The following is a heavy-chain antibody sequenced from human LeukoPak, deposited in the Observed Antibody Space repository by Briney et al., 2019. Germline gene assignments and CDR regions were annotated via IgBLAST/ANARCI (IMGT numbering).Heavy chain of an antibody. J-gene: IGHJ4*02. CDR2: INPSGGTT. V-gene: IGHV1-46*01. D-gene: IGHD3-10*01. CDR3: ARSVTSGSYIVVY. CDR1: GYSFTSHY. Sequence: GASVKVSCKASGYSFTSHYMHWVRQAPGQGLEWMGIINPSGGTTTYTQKFQGRVTMTSDTSTSTVYMELSSLRSEDTAVYFCARSVTSGSYIVVYWGQGTLVTVSS.